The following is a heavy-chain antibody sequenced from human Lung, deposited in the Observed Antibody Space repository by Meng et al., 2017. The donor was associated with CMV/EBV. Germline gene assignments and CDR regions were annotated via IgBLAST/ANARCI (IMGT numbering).Heavy chain of an antibody. CDR3: ATIGGLYYDFWNY. D-gene: IGHD3-3*01. CDR1: GYTFTAYI. V-gene: IGHV1-2*02. J-gene: IGHJ4*02. CDR2: INPHSGGT. Sequence: SVXVSXXASGYTFTAYIMHWLRQAPGQGLEWMGWINPHSGGTKYAQKFQGRVTMTRDTSISTAYMELSSLRSDDTAVYYCATIGGLYYDFWNYWGQGTLVTVSS.